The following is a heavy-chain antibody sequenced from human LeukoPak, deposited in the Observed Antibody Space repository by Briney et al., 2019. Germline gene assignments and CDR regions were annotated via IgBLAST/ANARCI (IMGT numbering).Heavy chain of an antibody. CDR2: IYYSGRI. V-gene: IGHV4-28*05. J-gene: IGHJ3*02. CDR3: AKTRSGTYYGDSFDI. CDR1: GGSISRSDW. D-gene: IGHD1-26*01. Sequence: KSSDTLSLTCAVSGGSISRSDWWAWIRQPPGKGLEWLGNIYYSGRIYHNPSLQTRVIMSVDSSKNQFSLRLGSVTAMDTAVYYCAKTRSGTYYGDSFDIWGQGILVIVSS.